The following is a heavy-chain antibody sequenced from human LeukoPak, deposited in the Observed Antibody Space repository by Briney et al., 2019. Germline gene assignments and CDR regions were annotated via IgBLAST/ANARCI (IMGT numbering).Heavy chain of an antibody. CDR3: ARGGRAFDV. J-gene: IGHJ3*01. V-gene: IGHV4-34*01. CDR1: GGSFSGYY. Sequence: LETLSLTCAVYGGSFSGYYWGWIRQPPGKGLEWIGSIYYSGSTYYNPSLESRVTISVDRSKNHFSLNLNSVTAADTSVYYCARGGRAFDVWGQGTLISVSP. CDR2: IYYSGST.